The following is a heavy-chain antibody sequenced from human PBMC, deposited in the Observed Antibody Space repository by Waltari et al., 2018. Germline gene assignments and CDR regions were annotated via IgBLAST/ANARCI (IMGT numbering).Heavy chain of an antibody. CDR2: INHSGST. D-gene: IGHD2-15*01. J-gene: IGHJ6*02. CDR3: ARIGVVAALSYGMDV. V-gene: IGHV4-34*01. CDR1: GGSFSGYY. Sequence: QVQLQQWGAGLLKPSETLSLTCAVYGGSFSGYYWSWIRQPPGKGLEWIGEINHSGSTNHNPSLKSRVTISVDTSKNQFSLKLSSVTAADTAVYYCARIGVVAALSYGMDVWGQGTTVTVSS.